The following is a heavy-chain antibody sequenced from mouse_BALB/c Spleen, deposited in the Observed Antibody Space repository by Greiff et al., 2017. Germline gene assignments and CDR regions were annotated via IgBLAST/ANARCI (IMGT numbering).Heavy chain of an antibody. CDR2: ISDGGSYT. D-gene: IGHD1-1*01. J-gene: IGHJ2*01. CDR3: ARGYYYGSSYAVDY. CDR1: GFTFSDYY. V-gene: IGHV5-4*02. Sequence: EVKLVESGGGLVKPGGSLKLSCAASGFTFSDYYMYWVRQTPEKRLEWVATISDGGSYTYYPDSVKGRFTISRDNAKNNLYLQMSSLKSEDTAMYYCARGYYYGSSYAVDYWGQGTTLTVSS.